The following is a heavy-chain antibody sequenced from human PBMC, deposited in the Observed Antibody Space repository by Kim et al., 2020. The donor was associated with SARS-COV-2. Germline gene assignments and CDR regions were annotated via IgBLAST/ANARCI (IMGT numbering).Heavy chain of an antibody. CDR1: GITFTRRA. V-gene: IGHV3-23*01. Sequence: GGSLRLSCVAGSGITFTRRAMTWVRQAPGKGLEWVSTISHSGGSTYYADSVNGRFTISRDNSKNTLYLQMTSLRAEDTAVYYCATSPDRTYCGLVTLVSV. CDR2: ISHSGGST. CDR3: ATSPDRTY. D-gene: IGHD2-15*01. J-gene: IGHJ4*02.